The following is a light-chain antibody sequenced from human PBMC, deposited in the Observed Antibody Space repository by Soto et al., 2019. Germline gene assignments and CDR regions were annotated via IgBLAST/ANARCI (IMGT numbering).Light chain of an antibody. CDR3: QQYHNWPLT. J-gene: IGKJ4*01. CDR1: QSVSSN. CDR2: DAS. Sequence: EIVMTQSPATLSVSPGERATLSCRASQSVSSNLAWYQQKPGQAPRLLIYDASTRATGIPARFTGSGSGTEITLTISSLQSEDFAVYYCQQYHNWPLTFGGGTKVDIK. V-gene: IGKV3-15*01.